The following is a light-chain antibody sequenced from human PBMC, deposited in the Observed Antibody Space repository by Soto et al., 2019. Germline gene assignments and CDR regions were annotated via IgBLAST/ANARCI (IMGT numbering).Light chain of an antibody. CDR3: QQYNEYSAWT. V-gene: IGKV1-5*03. J-gene: IGKJ1*01. Sequence: DIQMTQSPSTLSASVGDRVTITCRASQSISRWLAWYQQKPGKAPKLLIYEASGLESGVPSRFSGSGSGTEFTLTVSSLQPYDFATYFCQQYNEYSAWTFGQGTKVDIK. CDR2: EAS. CDR1: QSISRW.